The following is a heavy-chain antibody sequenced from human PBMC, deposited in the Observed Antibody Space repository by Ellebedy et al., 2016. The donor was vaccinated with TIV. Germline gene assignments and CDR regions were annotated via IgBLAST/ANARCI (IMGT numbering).Heavy chain of an antibody. CDR2: INHSGST. V-gene: IGHV4-34*01. J-gene: IGHJ4*02. CDR1: GGSFIVSY. D-gene: IGHD5-24*01. Sequence: MPGGSLRLSCAVYGGSFIVSYWNWVRQPPGKGLEWIGEINHSGSTNYNPSLKSRVTISVDTSKNQFSLRLSSVTAADTAVYYCARGAEMATIWGYYFDYWGQGTLVTVSS. CDR3: ARGAEMATIWGYYFDY.